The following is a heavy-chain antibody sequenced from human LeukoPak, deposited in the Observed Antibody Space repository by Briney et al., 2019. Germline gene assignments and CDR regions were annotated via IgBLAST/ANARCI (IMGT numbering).Heavy chain of an antibody. CDR2: IYYSGST. V-gene: IGHV4-59*01. Sequence: SETLSLTCTVSGGSISSYYWSWIRQPPGKGLEWIGYIYYSGSTNYNPSLKSRVTISVDTSKNQFSLKLSSVTAADTAVYYCARLIAGGDASDIWGQGTMVTVSS. D-gene: IGHD6-13*01. CDR1: GGSISSYY. J-gene: IGHJ3*02. CDR3: ARLIAGGDASDI.